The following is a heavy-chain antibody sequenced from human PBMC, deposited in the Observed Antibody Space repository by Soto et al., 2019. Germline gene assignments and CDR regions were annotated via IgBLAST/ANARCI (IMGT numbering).Heavy chain of an antibody. D-gene: IGHD3-10*01. Sequence: ASVKVSCKASGGTFSSYAISWVRQAPGQGLEWMGGIIPIFGTANYAQKFQGRVTITADESTSTAYMELSSLRSEDTAVYYCARDYYGSGSYRWFDPWGQGTLVTVSS. CDR2: IIPIFGTA. V-gene: IGHV1-69*13. CDR3: ARDYYGSGSYRWFDP. J-gene: IGHJ5*02. CDR1: GGTFSSYA.